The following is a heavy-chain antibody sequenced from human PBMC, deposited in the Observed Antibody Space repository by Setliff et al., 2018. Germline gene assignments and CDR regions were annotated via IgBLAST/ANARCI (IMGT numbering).Heavy chain of an antibody. V-gene: IGHV4-34*01. CDR3: ERRETYYNFWSGYYAY. CDR2: INHSGST. CDR1: GGSFSGYY. Sequence: PSETLSLTCAVYGGSFSGYYWSWIRQPPGKGLEWIGEINHSGSTNYNPSLKSRVTISVDTSKNQFSLKLSSVTAADTAVYYCERRETYYNFWSGYYAYWGQGTLVTVSS. J-gene: IGHJ4*02. D-gene: IGHD3-3*01.